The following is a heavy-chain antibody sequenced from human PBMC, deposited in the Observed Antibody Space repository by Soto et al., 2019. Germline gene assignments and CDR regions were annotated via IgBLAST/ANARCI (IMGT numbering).Heavy chain of an antibody. D-gene: IGHD3-22*01. V-gene: IGHV1-69*01. CDR3: AVHDYDSSGRFAYQSGAFDI. CDR2: IIPIVGTA. CDR1: GGTFSSYA. J-gene: IGHJ3*02. Sequence: QVQLVQSGAEVKKHGSSVKVSCKASGGTFSSYAISWVRQAPGQGLEWMGGIIPIVGTANYAQKFQGRVTITANEATSTAYMEVSSLGSEDKAVYYCAVHDYDSSGRFAYQSGAFDIGGQGTMVTVSS.